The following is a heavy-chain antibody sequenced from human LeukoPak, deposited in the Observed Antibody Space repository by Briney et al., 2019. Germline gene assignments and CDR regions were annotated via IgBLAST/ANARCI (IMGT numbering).Heavy chain of an antibody. CDR2: IHPSGGST. CDR1: GCTFTNYY. V-gene: IGHV1-46*01. CDR3: ARDSTTSSLADP. Sequence: ASVKVSCKASGCTFTNYYLHWARQAPGQGLEWMGIIHPSGGSTAYAQKFQGRVTTTRDTSTSTVYMELSSLRSEDTAVYYCARDSTTSSLADPWGQGTLVTVSS. J-gene: IGHJ5*02. D-gene: IGHD2-2*01.